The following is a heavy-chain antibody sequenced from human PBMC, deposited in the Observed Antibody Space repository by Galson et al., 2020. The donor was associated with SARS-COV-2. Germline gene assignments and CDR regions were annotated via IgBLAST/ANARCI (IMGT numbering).Heavy chain of an antibody. Sequence: GGSRRLSCAASGFTFSSYAMHWVRQAPGKGLEWVAVISYDGSNKYYADSVKGRFTISRDNSKNTLYLQMNSLRAEDTAVYYCARAYSGSYYAGLDYWGQGTLVTVSS. D-gene: IGHD1-26*01. V-gene: IGHV3-30*04. J-gene: IGHJ4*02. CDR2: ISYDGSNK. CDR3: ARAYSGSYYAGLDY. CDR1: GFTFSSYA.